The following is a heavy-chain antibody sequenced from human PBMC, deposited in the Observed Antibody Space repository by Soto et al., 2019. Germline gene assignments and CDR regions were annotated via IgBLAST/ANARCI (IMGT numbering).Heavy chain of an antibody. CDR2: IKQDGSEK. V-gene: IGHV3-7*03. CDR3: ARRSSGRLTTAWAPLDW. Sequence: GGSLRLSCAASGFTFSTYWMTWVRQAPGKGLEWVANIKQDGSEKFYVGSVRGRFTISRDNAKNSMYLQMNSLRADDTAVYYCARRSSGRLTTAWAPLDWWGQGTLVTVSS. J-gene: IGHJ4*02. D-gene: IGHD2-21*01. CDR1: GFTFSTYW.